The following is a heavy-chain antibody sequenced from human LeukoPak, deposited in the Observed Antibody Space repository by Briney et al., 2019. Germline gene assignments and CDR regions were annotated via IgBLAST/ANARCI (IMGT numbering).Heavy chain of an antibody. D-gene: IGHD4-11*01. CDR2: TYYRSKWYN. V-gene: IGHV6-1*01. Sequence: SQTLSLTCAISGDSVSSNSAAWNWIRQSPSRGLEWLGRTYYRSKWYNDYAVSVKSRITINPDTSKNQFSLQLNSVTPEDTAVYYCARDEVTTVSGDYYYYMDVWGKGTTVTVSS. CDR3: ARDEVTTVSGDYYYYMDV. J-gene: IGHJ6*03. CDR1: GDSVSSNSAA.